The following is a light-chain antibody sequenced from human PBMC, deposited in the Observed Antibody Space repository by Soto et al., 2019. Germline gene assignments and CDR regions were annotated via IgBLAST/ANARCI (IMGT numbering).Light chain of an antibody. V-gene: IGKV3-15*01. CDR3: HQYNNWPPS. J-gene: IGKJ4*01. CDR2: RAS. CDR1: QRVSTN. Sequence: ETVMTQSPATLSVSPGERATLSCRASQRVSTNLAWYQQKPGQSPRLLIYRASTRATDIPARFSGGGSGTEFTLTISSLQSEDFAVYYCHQYNNWPPSFSGGTKVDIK.